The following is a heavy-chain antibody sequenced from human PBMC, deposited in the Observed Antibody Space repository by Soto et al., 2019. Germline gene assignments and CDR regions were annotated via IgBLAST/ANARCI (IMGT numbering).Heavy chain of an antibody. CDR3: AHRQAAAGYFDY. J-gene: IGHJ4*02. CDR1: GFSLSTSGVG. Sequence: QITLKESGPTLVKPTQTLTLTCTFSGFSLSTSGVGVGWIRQPPGKALEWLALIYWDDDQRYSPSLKSRLTITKDTAKNQVVLTMTNMDPVDTATYYCAHRQAAAGYFDYWGQGTLVTVSS. D-gene: IGHD6-13*01. V-gene: IGHV2-5*02. CDR2: IYWDDDQ.